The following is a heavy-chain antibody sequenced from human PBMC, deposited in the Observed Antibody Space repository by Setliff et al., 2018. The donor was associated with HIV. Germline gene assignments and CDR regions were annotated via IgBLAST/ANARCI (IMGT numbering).Heavy chain of an antibody. Sequence: ASVKVSCKASGYTFTAYYINWVRQAPGQGLEWMGRIIPSSGGTNYAQKFQGRVTTTRDTSISTAYMELSRLRSDDTAVYYCASKVYCTNGVCLDAFDIWGQGTMVTVSS. D-gene: IGHD2-8*01. CDR1: GYTFTAYY. CDR2: IIPSSGGT. CDR3: ASKVYCTNGVCLDAFDI. J-gene: IGHJ3*02. V-gene: IGHV1-2*06.